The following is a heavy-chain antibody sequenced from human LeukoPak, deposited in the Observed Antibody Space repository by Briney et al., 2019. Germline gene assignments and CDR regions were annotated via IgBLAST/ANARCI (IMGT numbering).Heavy chain of an antibody. CDR2: ISGSGSST. J-gene: IGHJ4*02. D-gene: IGHD1-26*01. CDR3: AKPSLIVGATVGFDY. CDR1: XFTFSSYA. Sequence: GGSLRXSCXASXFTFSSYAMSWVRQAPGKGLEWVSAISGSGSSTYYADSVKGRFTISRDNSKNTLYLQMNSLGAEDTAVYYCAKPSLIVGATVGFDYWGQGTLVTVSS. V-gene: IGHV3-23*01.